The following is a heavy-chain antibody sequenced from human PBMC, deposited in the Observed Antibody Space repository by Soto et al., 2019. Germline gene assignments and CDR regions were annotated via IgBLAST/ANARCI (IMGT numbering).Heavy chain of an antibody. CDR2: INPNSGGT. D-gene: IGHD2-15*01. Sequence: ASVKVSCKASGYTFTGYYMHWVLQAPGQGLEWMGWINPNSGGTNYAQKFQGWVTMTRDTSISTAYMELSRLRSDDTAVYYCARGRVVVVAASYPDFDYWGQGTLVTVSS. V-gene: IGHV1-2*04. CDR1: GYTFTGYY. CDR3: ARGRVVVVAASYPDFDY. J-gene: IGHJ4*02.